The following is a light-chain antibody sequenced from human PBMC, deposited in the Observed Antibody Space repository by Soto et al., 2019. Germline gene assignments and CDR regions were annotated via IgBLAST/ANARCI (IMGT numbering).Light chain of an antibody. J-gene: IGLJ2*01. V-gene: IGLV1-40*01. CDR2: GNN. Sequence: QSVLTQPPSVSGAPGQRVTISCTGSSSNIGAGYDVHWYQHLPGTAPNLLIYGNNNRPSGVPDRFSGSKSGTAASLAITGLQAEDETHYYCQSFDSSLSVVFGGGTKLTVL. CDR1: SSNIGAGYD. CDR3: QSFDSSLSVV.